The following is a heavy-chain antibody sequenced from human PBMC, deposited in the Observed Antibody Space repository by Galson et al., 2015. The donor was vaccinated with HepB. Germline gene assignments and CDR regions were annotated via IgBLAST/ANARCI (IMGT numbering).Heavy chain of an antibody. D-gene: IGHD2-8*01. V-gene: IGHV3-11*06. J-gene: IGHJ3*02. CDR2: IRGSGGYT. Sequence: SLRLSCAASGFTFSDYYMSWIRQAPGKGLEWVSYIRGSGGYTKYGDSVKGRFSISRDNGKNTLYLQMNSLRGEDSAVYYCARAPSVYGNAFDIWGQGTMVTVSS. CDR1: GFTFSDYY. CDR3: ARAPSVYGNAFDI.